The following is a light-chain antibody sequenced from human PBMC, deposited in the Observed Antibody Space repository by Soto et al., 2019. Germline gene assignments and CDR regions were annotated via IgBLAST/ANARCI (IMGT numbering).Light chain of an antibody. CDR1: EVIRNY. CDR3: QNYNRAPLI. CDR2: AAS. V-gene: IGKV1-27*01. J-gene: IGKJ4*01. Sequence: DIQMTQSPSSLSASVGDRVTITCRASEVIRNYLAWYQQKPGKVPRLLIYAASSLQSGVPSRFSGSGSGADFTLTISSRQAEDVATYYCQNYNRAPLIFGGGTKVEIK.